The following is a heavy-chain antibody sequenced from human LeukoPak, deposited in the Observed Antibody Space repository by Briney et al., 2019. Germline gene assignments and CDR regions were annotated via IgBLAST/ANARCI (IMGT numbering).Heavy chain of an antibody. Sequence: SETLSLTCSVSGGSMGSYYWSWIRQSPGKGLEWIGYIYYSGSTNYNPSLKSRVTISVDTSKNQFSLKLSSVTAADTAVYYCARGEVQLWFWDYWGQGTLVTVSS. CDR2: IYYSGST. CDR1: GGSMGSYY. J-gene: IGHJ4*02. V-gene: IGHV4-59*08. D-gene: IGHD5-18*01. CDR3: ARGEVQLWFWDY.